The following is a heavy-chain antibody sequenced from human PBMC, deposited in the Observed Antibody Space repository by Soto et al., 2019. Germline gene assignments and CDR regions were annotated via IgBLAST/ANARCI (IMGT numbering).Heavy chain of an antibody. J-gene: IGHJ5*02. CDR1: GYTFTSYA. CDR3: SRVPSIVVVPAALGAGWFDP. Sequence: QVQLVQSGAEVKKPGASVKVSCKASGYTFTSYAMHWVRQAPGQRLEWMGWINAGNGNTKYSQKFQGRVTITRDTSASTAYMELSSLRSEDTAVYYCSRVPSIVVVPAALGAGWFDPWGQGTLVTVSS. V-gene: IGHV1-3*01. D-gene: IGHD2-2*01. CDR2: INAGNGNT.